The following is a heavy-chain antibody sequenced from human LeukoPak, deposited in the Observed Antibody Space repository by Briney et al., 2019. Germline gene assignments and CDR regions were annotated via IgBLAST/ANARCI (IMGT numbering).Heavy chain of an antibody. V-gene: IGHV3-21*01. CDR2: ISSGGGYI. CDR3: ARGSGGSCYQSADY. CDR1: GFTFSTYS. Sequence: GGSLRLSRAVSGFTFSTYSINWVRQAPGKGLEWVSCISSGGGYIYYADSVEGRFTISRDNAKHSLYLQMNSLRADDTAVYYCARGSGGSCYQSADYWGQGTLVTVSS. D-gene: IGHD2-15*01. J-gene: IGHJ4*02.